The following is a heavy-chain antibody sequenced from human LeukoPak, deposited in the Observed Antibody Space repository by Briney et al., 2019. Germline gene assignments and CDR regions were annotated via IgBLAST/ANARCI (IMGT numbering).Heavy chain of an antibody. CDR3: AREHLSGYWYFDL. V-gene: IGHV3-73*01. CDR2: IRSKANSYAT. J-gene: IGHJ2*01. Sequence: PGGSLKLSCAASGFTFSGSAMHWVRQASGKGLEWVGRIRSKANSYATAYAASVKGRFTISRDNAKNSLYLQMNSLRAEDTALYHCAREHLSGYWYFDLWGRGTLVTVSS. CDR1: GFTFSGSA. D-gene: IGHD1/OR15-1a*01.